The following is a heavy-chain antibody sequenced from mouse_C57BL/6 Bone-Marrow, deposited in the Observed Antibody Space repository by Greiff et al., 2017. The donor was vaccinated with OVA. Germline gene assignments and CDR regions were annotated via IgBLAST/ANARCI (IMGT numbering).Heavy chain of an antibody. J-gene: IGHJ3*01. CDR3: ARANDYDALAY. D-gene: IGHD2-4*01. V-gene: IGHV3-6*01. CDR1: GYSITSGYY. CDR2: IRYDGSN. Sequence: EVQLQESGPGLVKPSQSLSLTCSVTGYSITSGYYWNWIRQFPGNKLEWMGYIRYDGSNNYNPSLKNRISITRDTSKNQFFLKLNSVTTEDTATYDCARANDYDALAYWGQGTLVTVSA.